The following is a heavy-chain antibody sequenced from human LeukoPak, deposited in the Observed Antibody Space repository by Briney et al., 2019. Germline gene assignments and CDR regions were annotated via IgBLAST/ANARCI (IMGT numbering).Heavy chain of an antibody. V-gene: IGHV3-53*01. CDR1: GFTVSRNY. CDR2: IYSGGST. CDR3: AKDHLYCRGGSCYGDY. J-gene: IGHJ4*02. Sequence: GGSLRLSCAASGFTVSRNYMSWVRQAPGKGLEWVSVIYSGGSTYYADSVKGRFTISRDNSKSTLYLQMNSLRAGDTAVYYCAKDHLYCRGGSCYGDYRGQGTLVTVSS. D-gene: IGHD2-15*01.